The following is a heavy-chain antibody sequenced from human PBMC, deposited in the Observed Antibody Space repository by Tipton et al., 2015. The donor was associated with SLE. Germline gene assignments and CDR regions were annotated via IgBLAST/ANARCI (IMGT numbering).Heavy chain of an antibody. CDR2: ISAYNGNT. D-gene: IGHD1-14*01. CDR3: ASQPITRLRHYYGIDV. Sequence: QSGAEVKKPGASVKVSCKASGYTFTSYGISWVRQAPGQGLEWMGWISAYNGNTNYAQKLQGRVTMTTDTSTSTAYMELRSLRSDDTAVYYCASQPITRLRHYYGIDVWGQGTTVTVSS. V-gene: IGHV1-18*01. CDR1: GYTFTSYG. J-gene: IGHJ6*02.